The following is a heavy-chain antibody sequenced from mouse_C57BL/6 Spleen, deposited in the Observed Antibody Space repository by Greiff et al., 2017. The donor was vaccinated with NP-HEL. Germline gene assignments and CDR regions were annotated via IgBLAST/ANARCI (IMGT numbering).Heavy chain of an antibody. V-gene: IGHV1-18*01. CDR3: ARGTTVVAKGWFAY. CDR2: INPNNGGT. D-gene: IGHD1-1*01. Sequence: SGPELVKPGASVKIPCKASGYTFTDYNMDWVKQSHGKSLEWIGDINPNNGGTIYNQKFKGKATLTVDKSSSTAYMELRSLTSEDTAVYYCARGTTVVAKGWFAYWGQGTLVTVSA. CDR1: GYTFTDYN. J-gene: IGHJ3*01.